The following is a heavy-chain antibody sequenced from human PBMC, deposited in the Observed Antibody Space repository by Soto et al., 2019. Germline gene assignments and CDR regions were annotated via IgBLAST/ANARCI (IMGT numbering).Heavy chain of an antibody. J-gene: IGHJ3*02. V-gene: IGHV1-8*01. Sequence: QVQLVQSGAEVKRSGASVRISCKASGYTFNRHDINWVRQATGQGPEWIGWMNPNSGNTGYAQKFKGRVTMTRDSSITTAYMDLSSLTSDDTAIYYCAREVLYCSIQDNTFDIWGQGTMVSVSS. CDR2: MNPNSGNT. D-gene: IGHD2-2*01. CDR1: GYTFNRHD. CDR3: AREVLYCSIQDNTFDI.